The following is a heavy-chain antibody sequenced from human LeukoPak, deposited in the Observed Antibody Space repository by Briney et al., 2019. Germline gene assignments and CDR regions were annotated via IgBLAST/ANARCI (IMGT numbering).Heavy chain of an antibody. CDR2: ISGSGGST. Sequence: PGGSLRLSCAASGFTFSSYAMSWVRQAPGKGLEWVSAISGSGGSTYYADSVKGRFTISRDNSKNTLYLQMNSLRAEDTAVYYCTTYYYESSGYYYSTLLLDDAFDIWGQGTMVTVSS. CDR3: TTYYYESSGYYYSTLLLDDAFDI. D-gene: IGHD3-22*01. J-gene: IGHJ3*02. CDR1: GFTFSSYA. V-gene: IGHV3-23*01.